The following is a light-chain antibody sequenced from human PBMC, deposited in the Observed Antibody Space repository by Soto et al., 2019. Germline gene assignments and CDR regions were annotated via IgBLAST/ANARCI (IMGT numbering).Light chain of an antibody. CDR3: QQYGSSPLT. Sequence: EIVLTQSPGTLSLSPGERATLSCRASQSVSSSYLAWYQQKPGQAPRLLIYGASSRATGIPDRFSGSGSGTDFTLTISRLEPEDFAVYYCQQYGSSPLTFGQGTPVEIK. V-gene: IGKV3-20*01. CDR1: QSVSSSY. CDR2: GAS. J-gene: IGKJ1*01.